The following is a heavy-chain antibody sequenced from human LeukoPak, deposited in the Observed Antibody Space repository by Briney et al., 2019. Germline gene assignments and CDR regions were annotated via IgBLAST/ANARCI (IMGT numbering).Heavy chain of an antibody. CDR3: AKAPYAFKDTQYDWFDP. CDR1: GFTFSSYA. D-gene: IGHD2-2*01. J-gene: IGHJ5*02. V-gene: IGHV3-23*01. CDR2: ISGSGGST. Sequence: GSLRLSCAASGFTFSSYAMSWVRQAPGKGLGWVSAISGSGGSTYYADSVKGRFTISRDNPKNPPYLQINSLRDDDPAIYYCAKAPYAFKDTQYDWFDPWGQGTLITVSS.